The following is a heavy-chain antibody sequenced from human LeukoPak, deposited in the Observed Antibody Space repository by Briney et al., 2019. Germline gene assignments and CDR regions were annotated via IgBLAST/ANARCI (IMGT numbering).Heavy chain of an antibody. D-gene: IGHD3-16*01. CDR2: IYTRGST. J-gene: IGHJ6*03. CDR3: ARGVGVGGYYYYYYMDV. V-gene: IGHV4-4*07. CDR1: GGSISSYY. Sequence: SQTLSLTCTVAGGSISSYYWSWIRQPAGKVMEWIGCIYTRGSTNYNPSLKSRVTMSVDTSKNQFSLKLSSVTAADTAVYYCARGVGVGGYYYYYYMDVWGRGTTVTVSS.